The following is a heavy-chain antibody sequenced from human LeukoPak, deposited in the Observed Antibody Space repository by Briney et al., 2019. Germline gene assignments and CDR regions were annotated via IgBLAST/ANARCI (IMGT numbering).Heavy chain of an antibody. V-gene: IGHV1-2*02. CDR3: ARAPGAWEAFDY. CDR2: INPNSGGT. J-gene: IGHJ4*02. CDR1: GYTFTSYY. Sequence: ASVKVSCKASGYTFTSYYMHWVRQAPGQGLEWMGWINPNSGGTNYAQKFQGRVTMTRDTSISTAYMELSRLRSDDTAVYYCARAPGAWEAFDYWGQGTLVTVSS. D-gene: IGHD1-26*01.